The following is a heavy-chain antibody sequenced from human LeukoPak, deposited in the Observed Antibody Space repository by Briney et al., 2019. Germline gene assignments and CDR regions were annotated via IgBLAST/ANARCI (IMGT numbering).Heavy chain of an antibody. V-gene: IGHV4-39*01. Sequence: SETLSLTCTVSGGSISSTTYYWVWIRQPPGKGLEWFGSIYYSGSTYYNPSLKSRVTISVDTSKNQFSLKLSSVTAADTGLYYCARCSGGSCFKGLDYWGQGILVTVSP. CDR1: GGSISSTTYY. CDR2: IYYSGST. CDR3: ARCSGGSCFKGLDY. D-gene: IGHD2-15*01. J-gene: IGHJ4*02.